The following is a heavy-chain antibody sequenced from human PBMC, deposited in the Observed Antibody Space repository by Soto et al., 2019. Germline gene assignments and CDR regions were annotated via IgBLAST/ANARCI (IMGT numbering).Heavy chain of an antibody. D-gene: IGHD6-13*01. CDR1: GFTFSSYG. J-gene: IGHJ4*02. CDR2: IWYDGSNK. Sequence: QVQLVESGGGVVQPGRSLRLSCAASGFTFSSYGMHWVRQAPGKGLEWVAVIWYDGSNKYYADSVKGRFTISRDNSKNTLYLQMDSWRAEDTAVYYCARWGIAAGDYWGQGTLVTVSS. CDR3: ARWGIAAGDY. V-gene: IGHV3-33*01.